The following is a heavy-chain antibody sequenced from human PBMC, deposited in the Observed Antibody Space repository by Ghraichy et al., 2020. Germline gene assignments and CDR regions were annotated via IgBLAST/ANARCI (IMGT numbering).Heavy chain of an antibody. CDR1: GFTFRSYA. V-gene: IGHV3-23*01. CDR2: IGGSGGST. CDR3: AKDRSSTSSYAMDV. Sequence: GSLRLSCAASGFTFRSYAMNWVRQAPGKGLEWVSGIGGSGGSTHYADSVKGRFTISRDNSKNTLYLQMNSLRAEYTALYYCAKDRSSTSSYAMDVWGQGTTVTVSS. J-gene: IGHJ6*02. D-gene: IGHD2-2*01.